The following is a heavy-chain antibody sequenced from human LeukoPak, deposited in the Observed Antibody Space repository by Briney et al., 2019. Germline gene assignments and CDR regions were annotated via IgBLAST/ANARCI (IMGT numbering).Heavy chain of an antibody. CDR1: GFTFSSYA. V-gene: IGHV3-23*01. CDR2: ISGSGGST. CDR3: ANTGFDWLPWNWFDP. J-gene: IGHJ5*02. D-gene: IGHD3-9*01. Sequence: GGSLRLSCAASGFTFSSYAMSWVRQAPGKGLEWVSAISGSGGSTYYADSVKGRFTISRDNSKNTPYLQMNSLRAEDTAVYYCANTGFDWLPWNWFDPWGQGTLVTVPS.